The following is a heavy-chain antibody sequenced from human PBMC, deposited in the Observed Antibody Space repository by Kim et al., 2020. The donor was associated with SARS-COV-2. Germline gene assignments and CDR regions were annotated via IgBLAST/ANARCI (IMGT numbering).Heavy chain of an antibody. CDR2: ISSNGGST. Sequence: GGSLRLSCAASGFTFSSYAMHWVRQAPGKGLEYVSAISSNGGSTYYANSVKGRFTISRDNSKNTLYLQMGSLRAEDMAVYYCARGKGGSSSWGQGTLVTVSS. V-gene: IGHV3-64*01. CDR1: GFTFSSYA. J-gene: IGHJ4*02. D-gene: IGHD1-26*01. CDR3: ARGKGGSSS.